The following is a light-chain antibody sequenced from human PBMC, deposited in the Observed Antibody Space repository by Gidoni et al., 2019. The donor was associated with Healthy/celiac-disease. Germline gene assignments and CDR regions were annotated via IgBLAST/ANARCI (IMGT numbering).Light chain of an antibody. CDR1: QDISNY. V-gene: IGKV1-33*01. CDR2: DAS. Sequence: IPLTPSPSSLSASVGDRVTITCPASQDISNYLNGYQQKPGKAPKLLIYDASNLETGVPSRFSGSGSGTDFTFTISSLQPEDIATYYCQQYDSIPYTFXXXTKLEIK. J-gene: IGKJ2*01. CDR3: QQYDSIPYT.